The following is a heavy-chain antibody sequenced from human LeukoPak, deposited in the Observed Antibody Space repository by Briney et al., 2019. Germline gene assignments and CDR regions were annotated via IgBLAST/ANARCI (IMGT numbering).Heavy chain of an antibody. CDR3: ATDLIFDSSGHNDY. CDR2: FDPEDGET. D-gene: IGHD3-22*01. V-gene: IGHV1-24*01. CDR1: GYTLTELS. Sequence: ASVEVSCKVSGYTLTELSMHWVRQAPGKGLEWMGGFDPEDGETIYAQKFQGRVTMTEDTSTDTAYMELSSLRSEDTAVYYCATDLIFDSSGHNDYWGQGTLVTVSS. J-gene: IGHJ4*02.